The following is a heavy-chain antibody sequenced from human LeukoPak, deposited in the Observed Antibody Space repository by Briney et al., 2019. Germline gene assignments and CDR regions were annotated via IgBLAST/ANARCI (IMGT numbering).Heavy chain of an antibody. Sequence: GGSLRLSCAASGFTFSSYSMNWVRQAPGKGLEWVSYISSSSSNIYYADSVKGRFTISRDNAKNSLYLQMNSLRAEDTAVYYCARDLGGTMTSDFDYWGQGTLVTVSS. CDR1: GFTFSSYS. V-gene: IGHV3-48*01. J-gene: IGHJ4*02. D-gene: IGHD3-16*01. CDR3: ARDLGGTMTSDFDY. CDR2: ISSSSSNI.